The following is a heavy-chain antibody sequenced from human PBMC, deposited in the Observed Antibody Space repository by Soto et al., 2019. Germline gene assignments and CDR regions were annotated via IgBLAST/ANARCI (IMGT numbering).Heavy chain of an antibody. CDR3: ARKLYSSSARYYYGMDV. J-gene: IGHJ6*02. Sequence: AESLKICCKCAGYSFTIYLIGWVRQMPGKGLEWRGIIYPGDSDISYSPSFQGHVTISADNSISTAYLQWSRRKAAAAAMYYGARKLYSSSARYYYGMDVWGQGTTVTVSS. CDR2: IYPGDSDI. D-gene: IGHD6-6*01. V-gene: IGHV5-51*01. CDR1: GYSFTIYL.